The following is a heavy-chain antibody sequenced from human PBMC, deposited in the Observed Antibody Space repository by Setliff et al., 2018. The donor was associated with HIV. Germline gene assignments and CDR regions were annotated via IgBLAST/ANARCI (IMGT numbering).Heavy chain of an antibody. CDR1: GGSFSDFY. Sequence: PSETLSLTCAVFGGSFSDFYWSWIRQPPGMGLEWIGEISHSGSTVYNPSLKSRVTMSVDASKNLVSLNLNSVTAADTAIYYCARGVARQVVIDRWFDPWGQGTPVTVSS. D-gene: IGHD2-21*01. V-gene: IGHV4-34*01. J-gene: IGHJ5*02. CDR3: ARGVARQVVIDRWFDP. CDR2: ISHSGST.